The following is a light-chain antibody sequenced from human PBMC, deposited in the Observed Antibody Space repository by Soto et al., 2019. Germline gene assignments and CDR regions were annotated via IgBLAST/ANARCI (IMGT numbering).Light chain of an antibody. V-gene: IGKV1-12*01. J-gene: IGKJ5*01. CDR2: AAS. CDR3: LQANRVPLS. Sequence: DIQMTQSPSSVSASIGDRVSITCRASQGISNWLAWYQQKPGEAPKLLIYAASSLQSGVPPRFSGSGSGTDFTLTISSLQPEDFAIYYCLQANRVPLSFGQGTRLEIK. CDR1: QGISNW.